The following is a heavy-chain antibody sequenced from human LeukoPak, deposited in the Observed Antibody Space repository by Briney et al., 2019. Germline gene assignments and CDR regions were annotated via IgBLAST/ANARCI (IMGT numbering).Heavy chain of an antibody. CDR1: GFTFRSYA. J-gene: IGHJ3*02. CDR2: ISSSGGNT. V-gene: IGHV3-23*01. Sequence: PGGSLRLSCAASGFTFRSYAMSWVRQAPGKGLEWVSAISSSGGNTYYADSVKGRFTISRDNSNNTLYLQMNSLRAEDTAVYYCAKDLGNSYAFDIWGQGTMVTVS. CDR3: AKDLGNSYAFDI. D-gene: IGHD4-23*01.